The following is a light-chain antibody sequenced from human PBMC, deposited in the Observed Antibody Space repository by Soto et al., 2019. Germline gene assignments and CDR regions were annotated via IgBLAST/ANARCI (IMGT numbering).Light chain of an antibody. Sequence: AIQLTQSPSSLSASVGDRVTITCRASQGISSALAWYQQKPGKAPKLLIYDASSLESGVPSRFSGSGYGTDFTLTISSLQPEDFATYYCQQFNSFGGGTKVEIK. CDR1: QGISSA. J-gene: IGKJ4*01. CDR3: QQFNS. V-gene: IGKV1-13*02. CDR2: DAS.